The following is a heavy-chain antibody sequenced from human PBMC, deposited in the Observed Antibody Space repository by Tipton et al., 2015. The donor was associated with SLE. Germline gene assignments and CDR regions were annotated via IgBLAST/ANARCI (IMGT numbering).Heavy chain of an antibody. Sequence: SLRLSCSASGFTFGDYALTWVRQAPGKGLEWVAVISYDGSTKYYADSVKGRFTISRDNSKNTLYLQMNSLRAEDTAVYYCARKGGYTSDVKYYYMDVWGKGTTVTVSS. CDR2: ISYDGSTK. V-gene: IGHV3-30*04. CDR1: GFTFGDYA. J-gene: IGHJ6*03. D-gene: IGHD1-1*01. CDR3: ARKGGYTSDVKYYYMDV.